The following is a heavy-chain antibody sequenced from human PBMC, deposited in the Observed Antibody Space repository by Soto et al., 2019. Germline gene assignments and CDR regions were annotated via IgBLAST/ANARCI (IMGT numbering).Heavy chain of an antibody. J-gene: IGHJ2*01. Sequence: GGSLRLSCAASGFTFNNYAMHWVRQAPGKGLEWVALISYDGSNKYYADSVKGRFTISRDNSKNTLYLQMNSLRAEDTAVYYCARDPLWGTAMVIWYFDLGGRGTLFTVSS. CDR3: ARDPLWGTAMVIWYFDL. V-gene: IGHV3-30-3*01. CDR2: ISYDGSNK. D-gene: IGHD5-18*01. CDR1: GFTFNNYA.